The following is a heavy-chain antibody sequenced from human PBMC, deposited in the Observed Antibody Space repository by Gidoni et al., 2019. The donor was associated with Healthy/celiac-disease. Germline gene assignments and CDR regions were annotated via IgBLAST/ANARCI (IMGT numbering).Heavy chain of an antibody. CDR1: GYTVTGYY. Sequence: QVQLVQSGAEVKKPGASVKVSCKASGYTVTGYYMHWVRQAPGQGLEWMGWINPNSGGTNYAQKFQGRVTMTRDTSISTAYMELRRLRSDDTAVYYCASAYYDILTGYHPFDYWGQGTLVTVSS. CDR2: INPNSGGT. J-gene: IGHJ4*02. D-gene: IGHD3-9*01. V-gene: IGHV1-2*02. CDR3: ASAYYDILTGYHPFDY.